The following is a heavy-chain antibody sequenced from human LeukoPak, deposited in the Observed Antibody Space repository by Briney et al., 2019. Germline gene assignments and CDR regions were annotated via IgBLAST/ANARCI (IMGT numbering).Heavy chain of an antibody. D-gene: IGHD3-16*02. V-gene: IGHV4-59*01. Sequence: SETLSLTCTVSGGSISSYYWSWIRQPPGKGLEWIGYIYYSGSTNYNPSLKSRVTISVDTSKNQFSLKLSSVTAADTAVYYCASARSDYDYVWGSYRPSYYFDYWGQGTLVTVSS. CDR3: ASARSDYDYVWGSYRPSYYFDY. CDR2: IYYSGST. CDR1: GGSISSYY. J-gene: IGHJ4*02.